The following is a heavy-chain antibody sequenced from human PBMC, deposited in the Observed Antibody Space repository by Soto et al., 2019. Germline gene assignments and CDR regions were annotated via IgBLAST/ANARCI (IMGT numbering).Heavy chain of an antibody. J-gene: IGHJ4*02. CDR3: APPPPGDYGGFDY. CDR1: GFTFNNYW. V-gene: IGHV3-7*03. CDR2: IKQDGSEK. D-gene: IGHD4-17*01. Sequence: EVQLVESGGGLVQPGGSLRLSCAASGFTFNNYWMSWVRQAPGQGLEWVAHIKQDGSEKYYVDSVKGRVTISRDNAKKSLYLQKNRLRAEDTAVYYCAPPPPGDYGGFDYWGQGTLVNVSS.